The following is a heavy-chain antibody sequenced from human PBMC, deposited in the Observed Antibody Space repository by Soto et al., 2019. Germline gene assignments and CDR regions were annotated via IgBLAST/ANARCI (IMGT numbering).Heavy chain of an antibody. D-gene: IGHD2-15*01. CDR3: ARVSVAVAATEDYYGLDV. CDR1: GVFITSYY. Sequence: QVQLEESGPGLVRPSETLSLTCSVSGVFITSYYWSWIRQSAGGGLEWMGRINTDGLSTYSPSFKSRLTMSLDTYKYQVSLRLISAPAVDTAVYFCARVSVAVAATEDYYGLDVWGQVTTVTVSS. J-gene: IGHJ6*02. CDR2: INTDGLS. V-gene: IGHV4-4*07.